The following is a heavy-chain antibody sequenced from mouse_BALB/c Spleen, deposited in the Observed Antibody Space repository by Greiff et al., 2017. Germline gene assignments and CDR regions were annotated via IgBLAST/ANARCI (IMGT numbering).Heavy chain of an antibody. J-gene: IGHJ1*01. Sequence: QVQLQQSGAELVRPGSSVKISCKASGYAFSSYWMNWVKQRPGQGLEWIGQIYPGDGDTNYNGKFKGKATLTADKSSSTAYMQLSSLTSEDSAVYFCARSNYYGSGGGYFDVWGAGTTVTVSS. D-gene: IGHD1-1*01. CDR3: ARSNYYGSGGGYFDV. CDR1: GYAFSSYW. V-gene: IGHV1-80*01. CDR2: IYPGDGDT.